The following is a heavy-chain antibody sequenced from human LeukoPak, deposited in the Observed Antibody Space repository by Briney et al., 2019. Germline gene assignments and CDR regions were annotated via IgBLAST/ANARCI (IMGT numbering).Heavy chain of an antibody. Sequence: GGSLRLSCAASGFTFTNAWMSWVRQAPGKGLEWVGRIKSKTDGGTTEYAAPVKGRFTISRDDSKSTLYLQMNSLKTEGTAVYYCTTGLVPTAFDYWGQGTLVTVSS. CDR1: GFTFTNAW. J-gene: IGHJ4*02. CDR3: TTGLVPTAFDY. V-gene: IGHV3-15*01. CDR2: IKSKTDGGTT. D-gene: IGHD5-12*01.